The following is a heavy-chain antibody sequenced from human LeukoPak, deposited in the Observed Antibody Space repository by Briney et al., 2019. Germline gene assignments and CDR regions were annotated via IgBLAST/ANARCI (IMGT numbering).Heavy chain of an antibody. D-gene: IGHD1-26*01. CDR2: IKQEGSEK. CDR1: GFTFSSYW. Sequence: GGSLRLSCAASGFTFSSYWMSWVRQAPGKGLEWVANIKQEGSEKYYVDSVKGRFTISRDNAKNSLYLQVNSMRAEDTAEYYCARESSSGSYLRYWGQGVLVTFST. CDR3: ARESSSGSYLRY. V-gene: IGHV3-7*01. J-gene: IGHJ4*02.